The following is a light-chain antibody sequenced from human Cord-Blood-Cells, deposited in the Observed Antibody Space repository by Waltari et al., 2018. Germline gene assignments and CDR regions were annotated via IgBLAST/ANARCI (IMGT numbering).Light chain of an antibody. CDR2: DAS. CDR1: QDISNY. J-gene: IGKJ4*01. V-gene: IGKV1-33*01. Sequence: IHMLHCTSPLHAPAGHRVPFTSQASQDISNYLNWYQQKPGKAPKLLIYDASNLETGVPSRFSGSGSGTDFTFTISSLQPEDIATYYCQQYDNLPTFGGGTKVEIK. CDR3: QQYDNLPT.